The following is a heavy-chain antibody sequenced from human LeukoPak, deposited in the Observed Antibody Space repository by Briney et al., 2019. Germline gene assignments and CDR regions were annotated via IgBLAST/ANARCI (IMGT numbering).Heavy chain of an antibody. Sequence: ASVKVSCKASGYTFTSYGISWVRQAPGQGLEWMGWISAYNGNTNYAQKLQGRVTTTTDTSTSTAYMELRSLRSDDTAVYYCARDHSGSLVRVLIIEGSISLDYWGQGTLVTVSS. J-gene: IGHJ4*02. CDR1: GYTFTSYG. V-gene: IGHV1-18*01. D-gene: IGHD1-26*01. CDR3: ARDHSGSLVRVLIIEGSISLDY. CDR2: ISAYNGNT.